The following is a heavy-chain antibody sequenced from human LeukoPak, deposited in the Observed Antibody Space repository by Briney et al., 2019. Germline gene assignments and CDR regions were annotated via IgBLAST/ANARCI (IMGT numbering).Heavy chain of an antibody. J-gene: IGHJ4*02. V-gene: IGHV1-2*02. D-gene: IGHD3-9*01. CDR3: ATEDILTGYYYFDY. CDR2: INPNSGGT. Sequence: ASVKVSCKASGYTFTCYYMHWVRRAPGQGLEWMGWINPNSGGTNYAQKFQGRVTMTRDTSISTAYMELSRLRSDDTAVYYCATEDILTGYYYFDYWGQGTLVTVSS. CDR1: GYTFTCYY.